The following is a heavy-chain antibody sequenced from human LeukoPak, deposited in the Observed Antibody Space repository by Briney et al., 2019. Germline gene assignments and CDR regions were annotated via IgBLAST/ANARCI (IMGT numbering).Heavy chain of an antibody. V-gene: IGHV3-74*01. CDR1: GFTFSSHW. CDR3: ASSFWSGYYDF. CDR2: INSDGSSI. Sequence: GGSLRLSCAASGFTFSSHWMHWVRQAPGKGLVWVSRINSDGSSISYADSVKGRFTISRDNAKNTLYLQMNSLRAEDTAVYYCASSFWSGYYDFWGQGTLVTVSS. J-gene: IGHJ4*02. D-gene: IGHD3-3*01.